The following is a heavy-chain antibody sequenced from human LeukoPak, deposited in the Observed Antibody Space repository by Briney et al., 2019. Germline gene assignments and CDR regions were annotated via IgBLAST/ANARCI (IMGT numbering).Heavy chain of an antibody. CDR3: AKAHSSGMYYFDY. D-gene: IGHD6-19*01. Sequence: GRSLRLSCAASGFTFSTYVMHWVRQAPGKGLEWVAVISYSGGNKNYADSVKGRFSISRDDSKNTLYLQMNSLRDEDTAVYYCAKAHSSGMYYFDYWGQGTLVTVSS. V-gene: IGHV3-30*18. CDR1: GFTFSTYV. J-gene: IGHJ4*02. CDR2: ISYSGGNK.